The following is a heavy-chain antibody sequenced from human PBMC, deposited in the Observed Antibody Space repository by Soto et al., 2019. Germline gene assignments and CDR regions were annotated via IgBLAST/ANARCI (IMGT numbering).Heavy chain of an antibody. CDR1: GYTVTTYG. J-gene: IGHJ3*01. CDR2: LSAYNGNT. CDR3: ARWSTYDSFDV. Sequence: QVHLVQSGAEVKKPGASVKVSCKASGYTVTTYGITWVRQAPGQGLEWMGWLSAYNGNTNYAQKLQGRVTMTAATSTSTDYMEYTSLRSVDTAVYFCARWSTYDSFDVWGQGTMVTVSS. V-gene: IGHV1-18*01. D-gene: IGHD5-12*01.